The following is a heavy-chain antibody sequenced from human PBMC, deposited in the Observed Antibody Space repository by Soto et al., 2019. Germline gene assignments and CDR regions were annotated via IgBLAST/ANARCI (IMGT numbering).Heavy chain of an antibody. V-gene: IGHV1-69*02. CDR2: IIPILGIA. CDR3: ARVGYGGSFYYYYGMDV. D-gene: IGHD1-26*01. CDR1: GGTFSSDT. Sequence: SVKASCKASGGTFSSDTISWVRQAPGQGLEWMGRIIPILGIANYAQKFQGRVTITADKSTSTAYMELSSLRSEDTAVYYCARVGYGGSFYYYYGMDVWGQGTTVTVSS. J-gene: IGHJ6*02.